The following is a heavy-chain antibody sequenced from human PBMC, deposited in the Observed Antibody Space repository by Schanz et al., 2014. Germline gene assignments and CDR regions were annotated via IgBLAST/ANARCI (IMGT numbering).Heavy chain of an antibody. D-gene: IGHD6-19*01. J-gene: IGHJ4*02. Sequence: EVQLLESGGGLVQPGGSLRLSCTVSGFTVNNYAMNWVRQAPGRGLEWVSGITRQGTTYYADFVKGRFSISRDLSSNTLYLQMNSLRADDSAIDYCAKDHPSSGWPAFDVWGQGTQVTVSS. V-gene: IGHV3-23*01. CDR2: ITRQGTT. CDR1: GFTVNNYA. CDR3: AKDHPSSGWPAFDV.